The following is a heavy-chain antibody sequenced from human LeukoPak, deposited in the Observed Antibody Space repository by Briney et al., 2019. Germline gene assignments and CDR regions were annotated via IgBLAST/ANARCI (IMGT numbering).Heavy chain of an antibody. CDR2: ISAYNGNT. Sequence: GASVTVSCKASGGTFSSYAISWVRQAPGQGLEWMGWISAYNGNTNYAQKLQGRVTMTTDTSTSTAYMELRSLRSDDTAVYYRARDESGSGSYDYWGQGTLVTVSS. V-gene: IGHV1-18*01. CDR3: ARDESGSGSYDY. CDR1: GGTFSSYA. D-gene: IGHD1-26*01. J-gene: IGHJ4*02.